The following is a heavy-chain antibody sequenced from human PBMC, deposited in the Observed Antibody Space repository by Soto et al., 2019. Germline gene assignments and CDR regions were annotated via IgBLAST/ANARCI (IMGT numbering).Heavy chain of an antibody. J-gene: IGHJ6*03. CDR2: INPNSGGT. V-gene: IGHV1-2*04. CDR3: ARDGNYYGSGSYYKYYYYYMDV. Sequence: GASVKVSCKASGYTFTGYYMHWVRQAPGQGLEWMGWINPNSGGTNYAQKFQGWVTMTRDTSISTAYMELSRLRSDDTAVYYCARDGNYYGSGSYYKYYYYYMDVWGKGTTVTVSS. CDR1: GYTFTGYY. D-gene: IGHD3-10*01.